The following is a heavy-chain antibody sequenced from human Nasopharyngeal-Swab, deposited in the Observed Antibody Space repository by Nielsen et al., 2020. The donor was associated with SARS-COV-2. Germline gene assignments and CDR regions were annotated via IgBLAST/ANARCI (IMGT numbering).Heavy chain of an antibody. V-gene: IGHV1-2*02. CDR1: GYTFTGYY. D-gene: IGHD1-20*01. CDR2: INPNSGGT. Sequence: ASVKVSCKASGYTFTGYYMHWVRQAPGQGLEWMGWINPNSGGTNYAQKFQGRVTMTRDTPISTAYMELSRLRSDDTAVYYCARGWYNWNLGDYWGQGTLVTVSS. CDR3: ARGWYNWNLGDY. J-gene: IGHJ4*02.